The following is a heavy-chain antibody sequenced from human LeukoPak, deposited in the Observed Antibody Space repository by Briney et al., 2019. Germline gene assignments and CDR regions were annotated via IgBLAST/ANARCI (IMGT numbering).Heavy chain of an antibody. J-gene: IGHJ3*02. CDR2: ISYDGSNK. D-gene: IGHD2-2*01. CDR3: AKDSRYFSSTSCKTEGAFDI. V-gene: IGHV3-30*18. Sequence: PGGSLRLSCAASGFTFSSYGMHWVRQAPGKGLEWVAVISYDGSNKYYADSVKGRFTISRDNSKNTLYLQMNSLRTEDPAVYYCAKDSRYFSSTSCKTEGAFDIWGQGTMVTVTS. CDR1: GFTFSSYG.